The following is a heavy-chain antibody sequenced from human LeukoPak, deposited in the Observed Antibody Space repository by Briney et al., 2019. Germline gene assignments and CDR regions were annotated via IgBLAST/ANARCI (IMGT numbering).Heavy chain of an antibody. CDR1: GYTFTSYD. CDR2: MNPNSGNA. Sequence: SVKVSCKASGYTFTSYDINWVRQATGQGLEWMGWMNPNSGNAGYAQKFQGRVTMTRNTSISTAYMELSSLRSEDTAVYYCARVRNYYDSSGYSLGYWGQGTLVTVSS. CDR3: ARVRNYYDSSGYSLGY. V-gene: IGHV1-8*01. D-gene: IGHD3-22*01. J-gene: IGHJ4*02.